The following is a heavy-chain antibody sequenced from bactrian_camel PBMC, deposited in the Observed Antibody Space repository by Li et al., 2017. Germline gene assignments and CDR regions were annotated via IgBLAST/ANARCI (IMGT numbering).Heavy chain of an antibody. V-gene: IGHV3S40*01. CDR2: VTSLPSLFRAA. D-gene: IGHD6*01. Sequence: QPGESLRLSCVASGITFSRHDMSWVRQAPGKEVEWVAGVTSLPSLFRAASYADSVKGRFTISRDNAKNTVYLQIHNLKAEDTAMFYCAAGKLDRTCSGISVDFDDWGQGTQVTVS. CDR1: GITFSRHD. CDR3: AAGKLDRTCSGISVDFDD. J-gene: IGHJ6*01.